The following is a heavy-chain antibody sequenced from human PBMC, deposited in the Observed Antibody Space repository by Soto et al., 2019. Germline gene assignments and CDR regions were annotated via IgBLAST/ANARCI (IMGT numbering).Heavy chain of an antibody. J-gene: IGHJ4*02. Sequence: ASVKVSCKAAGYTFTSYGISWVRQAPGQGLEWMGWMNPNSGNTGYAQKFQGRVTMTRNTSISTTYMELSSLRSEDTAVYYCARAWGTPRDYWGQGTLVTVSS. CDR2: MNPNSGNT. D-gene: IGHD3-16*01. V-gene: IGHV1-8*02. CDR1: GYTFTSYG. CDR3: ARAWGTPRDY.